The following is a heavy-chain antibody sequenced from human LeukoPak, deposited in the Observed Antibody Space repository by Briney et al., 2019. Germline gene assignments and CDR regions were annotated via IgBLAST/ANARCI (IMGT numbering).Heavy chain of an antibody. CDR1: GSMYNYY. J-gene: IGHJ4*02. CDR3: ARHISSGGTYAHFDY. D-gene: IGHD1-26*01. Sequence: SETLSLTCTVSGSMYNYYWSWIRRPPGEGLEWIGYIHYNGNTNYNPSLKSRVTMSLDTSENQVSLKLNSVTAADTAVYYCARHISSGGTYAHFDYWGQGTLVTVSS. V-gene: IGHV4-59*08. CDR2: IHYNGNT.